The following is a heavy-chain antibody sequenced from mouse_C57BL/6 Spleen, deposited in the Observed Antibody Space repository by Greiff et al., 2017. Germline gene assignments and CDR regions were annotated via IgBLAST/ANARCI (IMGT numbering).Heavy chain of an antibody. J-gene: IGHJ2*01. Sequence: VQVVESGAELVRPGASVTLSCKASGYTFTDYEMHWVKQTPVHGLEWIGAIDPETGGTAYNQKFKGKAILTADKSSSTAYMELRSLTSEDSAVYYCTRPGRDYWGQGTTLTVSS. CDR1: GYTFTDYE. D-gene: IGHD3-3*01. CDR3: TRPGRDY. V-gene: IGHV1-15*01. CDR2: IDPETGGT.